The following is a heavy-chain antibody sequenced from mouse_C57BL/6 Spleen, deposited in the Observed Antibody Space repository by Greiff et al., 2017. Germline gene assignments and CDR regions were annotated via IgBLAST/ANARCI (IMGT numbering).Heavy chain of an antibody. CDR2: ISYDGSN. J-gene: IGHJ3*01. Sequence: VQLQQSGPGLVKPSQSLSLTCSVTGYSITSGYYWNWIRQFPGNKLEWMGYISYDGSNNYNPSLKNRISITRDTSKNQFFLKLNSVTTEDTATYYCARDGSTPFAYWGQGTLVTVSA. D-gene: IGHD1-1*01. V-gene: IGHV3-6*01. CDR1: GYSITSGYY. CDR3: ARDGSTPFAY.